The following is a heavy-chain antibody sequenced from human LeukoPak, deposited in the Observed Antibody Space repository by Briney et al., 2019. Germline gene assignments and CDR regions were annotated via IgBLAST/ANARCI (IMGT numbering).Heavy chain of an antibody. Sequence: GASVKVSCKASGGTFSSYAISWVRQAPGQGLEWMGGIIPIFGTANYAQKFQGRVTITADESTSTAYMELRSLRSDDTAVYYCARVGDYYDSSGYLPLSYFDYWGQGTLVTVSS. J-gene: IGHJ4*02. D-gene: IGHD3-22*01. CDR1: GGTFSSYA. CDR2: IIPIFGTA. CDR3: ARVGDYYDSSGYLPLSYFDY. V-gene: IGHV1-69*13.